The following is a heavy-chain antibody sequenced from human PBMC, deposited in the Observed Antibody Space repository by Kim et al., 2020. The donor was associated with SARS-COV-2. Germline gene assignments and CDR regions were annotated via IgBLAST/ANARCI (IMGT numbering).Heavy chain of an antibody. D-gene: IGHD3-22*01. Sequence: SVKGRFTISRDNSKNTLYLQMNSLRAEDTAVYYCARAPYYYDSSGYHFDYWGQGTLVTVSS. J-gene: IGHJ4*02. V-gene: IGHV3-53*01. CDR3: ARAPYYYDSSGYHFDY.